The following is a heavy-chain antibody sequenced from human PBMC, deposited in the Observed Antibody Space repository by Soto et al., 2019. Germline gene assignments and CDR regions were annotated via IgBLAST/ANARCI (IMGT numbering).Heavy chain of an antibody. V-gene: IGHV4-59*08. J-gene: IGHJ2*01. CDR1: GDYISSHY. D-gene: IGHD6-13*01. Sequence: QVQLQESGPGLVKPSETLSLTCTVSGDYISSHYWSWIRRPPGKGLEWIGYVYHSGKTDSKPSLTSRVTISMATSKNQISLSLTSVTAADTAMYYCARPKGIAPAVWYFDLWGRGTLVTVSS. CDR3: ARPKGIAPAVWYFDL. CDR2: VYHSGKT.